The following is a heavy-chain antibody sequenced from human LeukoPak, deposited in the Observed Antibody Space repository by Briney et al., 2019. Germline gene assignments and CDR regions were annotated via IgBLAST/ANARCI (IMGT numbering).Heavy chain of an antibody. CDR2: IYYSGST. CDR3: ARDRGFTAAAGYYYYGMDV. Sequence: PSETLSLTCTVSDGSISSYYWSWIRQPPGKGLEWIGYIYYSGSTNYNPSLKSRVTISVGTSKNQFSLKLSSVTAADTAVYYCARDRGFTAAAGYYYYGMDVWGQGTTVTVSS. CDR1: DGSISSYY. J-gene: IGHJ6*02. V-gene: IGHV4-59*01. D-gene: IGHD6-13*01.